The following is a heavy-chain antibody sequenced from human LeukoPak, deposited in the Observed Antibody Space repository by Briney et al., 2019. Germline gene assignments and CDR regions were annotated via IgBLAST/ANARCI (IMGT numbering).Heavy chain of an antibody. CDR3: ARDLHV. CDR2: INSDGSAT. Sequence: GGSLRLSCAASGFTFSNFWMHWVRQAPGKGLVWVSRINSDGSATNYADSLKGRFTISRDNAKDTLYLQLNSLTFEDTAVYYCARDLHVWGRGTTVTVSS. J-gene: IGHJ6*04. CDR1: GFTFSNFW. V-gene: IGHV3-74*01.